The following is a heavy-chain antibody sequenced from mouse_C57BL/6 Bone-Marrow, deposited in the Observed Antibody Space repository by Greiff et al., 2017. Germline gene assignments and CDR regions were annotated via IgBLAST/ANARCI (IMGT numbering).Heavy chain of an antibody. CDR3: ARNGHYFDY. Sequence: QVQLQQPGAELVKPGASVKLSCKASGYTFTSYWMHWVKQRPGQGLEWIGMIHPNSGSTNYNEKFKSKDTLTVDKSSSTAYMQLSSLTSEDSAVYYCARNGHYFDYWGQGTTLTVSS. V-gene: IGHV1-64*01. J-gene: IGHJ2*01. D-gene: IGHD1-1*01. CDR2: IHPNSGST. CDR1: GYTFTSYW.